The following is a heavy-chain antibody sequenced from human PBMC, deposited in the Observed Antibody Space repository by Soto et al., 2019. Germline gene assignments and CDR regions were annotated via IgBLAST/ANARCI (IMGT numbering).Heavy chain of an antibody. V-gene: IGHV5-51*01. CDR1: GYSFTSYW. J-gene: IGHJ6*02. D-gene: IGHD5-18*01. Sequence: GESLKISCKGSGYSFTSYWIGWVRQMPGKGLEWMGIIYPGDSDTRYSPSFQGQVTISADKSISTAYLQWSSLKASDTAMYYCGRRSPVDTAMVTEYYGMDVWGQGTTVTVSS. CDR3: GRRSPVDTAMVTEYYGMDV. CDR2: IYPGDSDT.